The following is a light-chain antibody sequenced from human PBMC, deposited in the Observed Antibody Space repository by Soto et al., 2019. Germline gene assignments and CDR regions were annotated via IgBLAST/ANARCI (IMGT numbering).Light chain of an antibody. Sequence: QSVLTQPASVSGSPGQSITIFCTGSSSDVGGYNFVSWYQQHPGKAPKLMIYEVSKRPSGVSNRFSGSKSGNTASLTISGLQAEDEADYYSTSYSTSNSYVFGAGTKVTVL. J-gene: IGLJ1*01. CDR3: TSYSTSNSYV. CDR2: EVS. CDR1: SSDVGGYNF. V-gene: IGLV2-14*01.